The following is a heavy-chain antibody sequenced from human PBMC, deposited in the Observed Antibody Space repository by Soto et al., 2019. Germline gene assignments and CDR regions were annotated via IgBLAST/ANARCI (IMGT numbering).Heavy chain of an antibody. CDR3: AKGPAIVLVPAAMNYYYGMDV. CDR2: ISYDGSNK. J-gene: IGHJ6*02. Sequence: GGSLRLSCAASGFTFSSYGMHWVRQAPGKGLEWVAVISYDGSNKYYADSVKGRFTISRDNSKNTLYLQMNSLRAGDTAVYYCAKGPAIVLVPAAMNYYYGMDVWGQWTTVSVSS. V-gene: IGHV3-30*18. D-gene: IGHD2-2*01. CDR1: GFTFSSYG.